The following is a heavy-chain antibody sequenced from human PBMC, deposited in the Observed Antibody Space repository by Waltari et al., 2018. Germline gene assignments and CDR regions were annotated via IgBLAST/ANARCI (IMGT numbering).Heavy chain of an antibody. Sequence: QVQLQESGPGLVKPSETLSLTCTVSGGSISSYYWSWIRQPPGKGLEWIGYIYYRGGTNYNPSLKSRVTISVDTSKNQFSLKLSSVTAADTAVYYCARDGSSYHGMDVWGQGTTVTVSS. CDR3: ARDGSSYHGMDV. J-gene: IGHJ6*02. CDR1: GGSISSYY. CDR2: IYYRGGT. V-gene: IGHV4-59*01. D-gene: IGHD6-6*01.